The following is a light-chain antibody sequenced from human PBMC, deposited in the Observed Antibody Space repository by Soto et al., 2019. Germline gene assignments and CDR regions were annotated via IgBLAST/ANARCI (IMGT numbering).Light chain of an antibody. Sequence: DIQMTQSPSTLAASVGDRVTITSRASQSVSGWLAWYQQKPGEAPNLLIYAASRLQSGVPSRFSGSGSGTDFTLTISSLQPEDFATYYCQESDAFPYTFGGGTKVDI. CDR2: AAS. CDR1: QSVSGW. CDR3: QESDAFPYT. J-gene: IGKJ4*01. V-gene: IGKV1-39*01.